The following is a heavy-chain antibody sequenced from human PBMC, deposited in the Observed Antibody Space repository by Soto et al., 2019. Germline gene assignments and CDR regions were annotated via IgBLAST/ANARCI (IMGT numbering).Heavy chain of an antibody. J-gene: IGHJ4*02. Sequence: EVQLLESGGGLVQPGGSLRLSCAASGFTFSSYAMSWVRQAPGKGLEWVSAISGSGGSTYYADSVKGRFTISRDNSKNALYLQMNSLRAEDTAVFYCAKAIDWQWLVEADYWGQGTLVTVSS. CDR2: ISGSGGST. CDR3: AKAIDWQWLVEADY. D-gene: IGHD6-19*01. CDR1: GFTFSSYA. V-gene: IGHV3-23*01.